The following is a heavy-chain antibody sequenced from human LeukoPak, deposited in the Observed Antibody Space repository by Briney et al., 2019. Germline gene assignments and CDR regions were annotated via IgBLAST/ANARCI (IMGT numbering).Heavy chain of an antibody. J-gene: IGHJ4*02. Sequence: GGSLRLSCAASGFTFSSYSMNWVRQAPGKGLEWVSSISSSSSYIYYADSVKGRFTISRDNAKNTLFLQMNSLRAEDSAVYYCARSGYKYALDYWGQGTLVSVST. D-gene: IGHD5-18*01. V-gene: IGHV3-21*01. CDR2: ISSSSSYI. CDR3: ARSGYKYALDY. CDR1: GFTFSSYS.